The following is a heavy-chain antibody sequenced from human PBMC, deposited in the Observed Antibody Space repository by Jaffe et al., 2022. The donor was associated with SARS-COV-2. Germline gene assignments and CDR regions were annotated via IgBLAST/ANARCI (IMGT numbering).Heavy chain of an antibody. D-gene: IGHD2-15*01. CDR1: GFTFSSYA. J-gene: IGHJ3*02. V-gene: IGHV3-23*04. CDR3: AKADLYCSGGSCYPPGAFDI. CDR2: ISGSGGST. Sequence: EVQLVESGGGLVQPGGSLRLSCAASGFTFSSYAMSWVRQAPGKGLEWVSAISGSGGSTYYADSVKGRFTISRDNSKNTLYLQMNSLRAEDTAVYYCAKADLYCSGGSCYPPGAFDIWGQGTMVTVSS.